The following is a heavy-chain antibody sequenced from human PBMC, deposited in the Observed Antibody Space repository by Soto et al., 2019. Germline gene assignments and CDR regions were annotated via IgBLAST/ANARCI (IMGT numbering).Heavy chain of an antibody. D-gene: IGHD2-8*01. CDR2: ISSSGSPI. J-gene: IGHJ6*02. V-gene: IGHV3-48*02. CDR3: ARVYSYGLDV. CDR1: GFTFSRYS. Sequence: GGSMRLSCAASGFTFSRYSMNWVRQAPGKGLEWVSYISSSGSPIYYADSVKGRFTISRDNAKNSLYLQMNSLRDKDTAVYYCARVYSYGLDVWGQGTTVTVSS.